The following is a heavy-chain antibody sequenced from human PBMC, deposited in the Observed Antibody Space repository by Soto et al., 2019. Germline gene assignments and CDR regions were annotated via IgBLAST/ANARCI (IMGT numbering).Heavy chain of an antibody. CDR3: ARDGQQQLASDY. Sequence: QVQLQESGPGLVKPSGTLSLTCAVSGGSISSTNWWSWVRQPPGKGLEWIGEIYQSGSTNYNPSLTSRVTISVDKSKNQCSLSLSSGTAADTAVYDCARDGQQQLASDYWGQGTLVTVSS. V-gene: IGHV4-4*02. CDR2: IYQSGST. D-gene: IGHD6-13*01. CDR1: GGSISSTNW. J-gene: IGHJ4*02.